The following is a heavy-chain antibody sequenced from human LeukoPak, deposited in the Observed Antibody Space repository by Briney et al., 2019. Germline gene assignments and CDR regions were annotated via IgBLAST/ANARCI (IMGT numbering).Heavy chain of an antibody. CDR2: VIPIVGIA. CDR1: GCTFSSYA. D-gene: IGHD3-22*01. CDR3: ARDRGSSGYYYYYGMDV. V-gene: IGHV1-69*04. J-gene: IGHJ6*02. Sequence: SVKVSCKASGCTFSSYAISWVRQAPGQGLEWMGRVIPIVGIANYAQKFQGRVTITADKSTSTAYMELSSLRSEDTAVYYCARDRGSSGYYYYYGMDVWGQGTTVTVSS.